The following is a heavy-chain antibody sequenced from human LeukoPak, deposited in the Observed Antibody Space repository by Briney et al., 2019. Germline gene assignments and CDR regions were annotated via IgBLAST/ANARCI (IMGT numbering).Heavy chain of an antibody. D-gene: IGHD2-15*01. CDR2: IYYSGST. J-gene: IGHJ5*02. Sequence: SETLSLTCTVSGGSISSYYWSWIRQPPGKGLDWIGYIYYSGSTNYNPSLKSRVTISVDTSKNQFSLNLTSVTAADTAVYYCARDIVVVVAATGYNWFDPWGQGTLVTVSS. V-gene: IGHV4-59*01. CDR3: ARDIVVVVAATGYNWFDP. CDR1: GGSISSYY.